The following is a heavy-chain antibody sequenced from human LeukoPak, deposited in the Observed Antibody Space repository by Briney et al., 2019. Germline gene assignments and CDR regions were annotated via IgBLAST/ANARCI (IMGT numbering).Heavy chain of an antibody. Sequence: SETLSLTCTVSGGSISSYYWSWIRQPPGKGLEWIGEINHSGSTNYNPSLKSRVTISVDTSKNQFSLKLSSVTAADTAVYYCARGTKGGIAAAGTGWFDPWGQGTLVTVSS. CDR3: ARGTKGGIAAAGTGWFDP. CDR1: GGSISSYY. D-gene: IGHD6-13*01. J-gene: IGHJ5*02. CDR2: INHSGST. V-gene: IGHV4-34*01.